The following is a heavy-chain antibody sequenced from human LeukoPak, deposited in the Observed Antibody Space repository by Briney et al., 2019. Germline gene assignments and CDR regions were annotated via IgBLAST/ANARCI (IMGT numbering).Heavy chain of an antibody. CDR2: ISPNSGGT. CDR1: GYTFTVYY. J-gene: IGHJ6*03. CDR3: ARPASGDYTYYYYMDV. D-gene: IGHD4-17*01. Sequence: ASVKVSCKASGYTFTVYYMHWVRQAPGQGLEWMGWISPNSGGTNYAQKFQGRVTMTRDTSISTAYMELSRLRSDDTAVYYCARPASGDYTYYYYMDVWGKGTTVTVSS. V-gene: IGHV1-2*02.